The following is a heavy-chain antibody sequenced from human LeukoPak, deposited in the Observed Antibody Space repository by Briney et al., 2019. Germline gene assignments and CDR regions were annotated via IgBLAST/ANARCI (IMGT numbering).Heavy chain of an antibody. Sequence: SETLSLTCTVSGGPFSRGSYYWNWLRQPAGKGLEWIGRIYFRGNTNYNPSLKSRGTISLDTSKNQFSLRLSSVTAADTAVYYCAREYFDRKKGQLRAFEIWGPGTILTVSS. CDR3: AREYFDRKKGQLRAFEI. V-gene: IGHV4-61*02. CDR1: GGPFSRGSYY. D-gene: IGHD3-9*01. J-gene: IGHJ3*02. CDR2: IYFRGNT.